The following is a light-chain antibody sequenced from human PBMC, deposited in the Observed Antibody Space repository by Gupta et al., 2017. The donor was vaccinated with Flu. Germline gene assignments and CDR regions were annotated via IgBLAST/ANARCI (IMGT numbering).Light chain of an antibody. V-gene: IGKV1-27*01. CDR1: RGMSTY. CDR3: QKDDTAPLT. J-gene: IGKJ4*01. CDR2: GAA. Sequence: SARSAAVGDRVTSTCRASRGMSTYIAWYQEMPGKVPKLLIYGAAMLQTGVPSRFSGSGSGTDFTITIRRLQPEDVATYFCQKDDTAPLTFGGGTKVEIK.